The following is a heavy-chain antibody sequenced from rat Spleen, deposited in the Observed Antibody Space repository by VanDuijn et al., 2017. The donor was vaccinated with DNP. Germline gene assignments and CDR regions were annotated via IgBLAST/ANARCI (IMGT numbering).Heavy chain of an antibody. CDR2: ISYNGGTP. CDR1: GFTFSDYY. V-gene: IGHV5-7*01. J-gene: IGHJ1*01. Sequence: EVQLVESDGGLVQPGRSLKLSCAASGFTFSDYYMPWVRQAPAKGLEWVATISYNGGTPYYRDSVKGRFTISRDNAQTTLYLQMDSLRSEDTATYYCARHPGPGYWYFDFWGPGTMVTVSS. D-gene: IGHD1-4*01. CDR3: ARHPGPGYWYFDF.